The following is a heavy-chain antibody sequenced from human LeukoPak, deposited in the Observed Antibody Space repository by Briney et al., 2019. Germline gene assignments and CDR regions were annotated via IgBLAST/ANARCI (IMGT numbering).Heavy chain of an antibody. D-gene: IGHD6-13*01. CDR2: IKEDGSKK. J-gene: IGHJ4*02. CDR3: ARVYSSRNTLTDY. CDR1: GFTLSSYW. V-gene: IGHV3-7*01. Sequence: GGSLRLSCGASGFTLSSYWMTWVRQAPGKGLEWVANIKEDGSKKYYVESVRGRFTISRDNAENSLYLQMNSLRAEDTAVYYCARVYSSRNTLTDYWGQGTLVTVSS.